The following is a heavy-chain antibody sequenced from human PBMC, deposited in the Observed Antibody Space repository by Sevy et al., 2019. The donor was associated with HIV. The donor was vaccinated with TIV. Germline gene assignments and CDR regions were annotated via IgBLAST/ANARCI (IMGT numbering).Heavy chain of an antibody. V-gene: IGHV1-3*01. CDR1: GYTFTSYA. D-gene: IGHD2-2*01. CDR3: ARSVIPTAIFDY. J-gene: IGHJ4*02. Sequence: ASVKVSCKASGYTFTSYAIHWVRQAPGQRLEWMGWINPGNGNTKYKQKFQGRVTITRDTSASTTYMELSSLRSEDTAVSYCARSVIPTAIFDYWGRGTLVTVSS. CDR2: INPGNGNT.